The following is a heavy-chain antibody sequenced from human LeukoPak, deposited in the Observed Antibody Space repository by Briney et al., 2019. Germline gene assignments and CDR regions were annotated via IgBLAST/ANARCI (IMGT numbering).Heavy chain of an antibody. Sequence: RPGGSLRLSCAASGFTFDDYGMSWVRPAPGKGLEWVSGINWNGGSTGYADSVKGRFTISRDNAKNSLYLQMNSLRAEDTALYYCARVAYDYVWGSYRSLGYYYMDVWGKGTTVTVSS. J-gene: IGHJ6*03. CDR3: ARVAYDYVWGSYRSLGYYYMDV. CDR2: INWNGGST. V-gene: IGHV3-20*04. D-gene: IGHD3-16*02. CDR1: GFTFDDYG.